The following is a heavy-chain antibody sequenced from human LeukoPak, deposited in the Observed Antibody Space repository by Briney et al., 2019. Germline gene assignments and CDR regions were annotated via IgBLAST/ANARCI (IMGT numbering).Heavy chain of an antibody. D-gene: IGHD6-19*01. Sequence: GGSLRLSCAASGFTFSNYAISWVRQAPGKGLEWVSAISDSGAGTYYADSVKGRFTISRDNSKNTVYVQMNSLRAEDTAGYYCTKTGDSGWFNDYWGQGTLVTVSS. V-gene: IGHV3-23*01. CDR3: TKTGDSGWFNDY. CDR2: ISDSGAGT. CDR1: GFTFSNYA. J-gene: IGHJ4*02.